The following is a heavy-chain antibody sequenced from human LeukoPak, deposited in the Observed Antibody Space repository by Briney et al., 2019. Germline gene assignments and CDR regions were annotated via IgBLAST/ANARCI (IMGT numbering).Heavy chain of an antibody. CDR1: GFTLSSYA. CDR2: VDGGGGGT. Sequence: GGSLRLSCAASGFTLSSYAMTWVRQAPGRGLEWVSSVDGGGGGTYYADSVKGRFTISRDNSKDTLYLQMNGLRAEDTAVYYCAKGLTNLGDDWGQGTLVTVSS. D-gene: IGHD3-9*01. CDR3: AKGLTNLGDD. V-gene: IGHV3-23*01. J-gene: IGHJ4*02.